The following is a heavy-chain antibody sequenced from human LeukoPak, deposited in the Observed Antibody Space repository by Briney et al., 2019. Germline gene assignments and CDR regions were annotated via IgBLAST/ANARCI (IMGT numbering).Heavy chain of an antibody. CDR1: GGSISSYY. CDR3: ARHRAVAYFDY. CDR2: IYTSGST. D-gene: IGHD6-19*01. J-gene: IGHJ4*02. V-gene: IGHV4-4*09. Sequence: SETLSLTCTVSGGSISSYYWSWIRQPPGKGLEWIGYIYTSGSTNYNPSLKSRVTISVDTSKNQFSLKLSSVTAADTAVYYCARHRAVAYFDYWGQGTQVTVSS.